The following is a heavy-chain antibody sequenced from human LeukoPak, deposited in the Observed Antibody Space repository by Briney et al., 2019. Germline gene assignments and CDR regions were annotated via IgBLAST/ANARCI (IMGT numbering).Heavy chain of an antibody. D-gene: IGHD4-17*01. CDR2: IRYDGSNK. Sequence: GGSLRLSCAASGFTFSSYGMHWVRQAPGKGLEWVAFIRYDGSNKYYADSVKGRFTISRDNSKNTLYLQMNSLRAEDTAVYYCARGDYGDYEFSDLDYWGQGTLVTVSS. CDR3: ARGDYGDYEFSDLDY. V-gene: IGHV3-30*02. J-gene: IGHJ4*02. CDR1: GFTFSSYG.